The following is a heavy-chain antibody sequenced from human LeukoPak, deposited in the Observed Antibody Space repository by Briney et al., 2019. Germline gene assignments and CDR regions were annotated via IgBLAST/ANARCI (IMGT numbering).Heavy chain of an antibody. CDR3: ARVSGDYGSGS. J-gene: IGHJ5*02. Sequence: ASVKVSCKASGGTFSSYAISWVRQAPGQGLEWMGRIIPILGIANYAQKFQGRVTITADKSTSTAYMELRSLRSDDTAVYYCARVSGDYGSGSWGQGTLVTVSS. CDR1: GGTFSSYA. V-gene: IGHV1-69*04. CDR2: IIPILGIA. D-gene: IGHD3-10*01.